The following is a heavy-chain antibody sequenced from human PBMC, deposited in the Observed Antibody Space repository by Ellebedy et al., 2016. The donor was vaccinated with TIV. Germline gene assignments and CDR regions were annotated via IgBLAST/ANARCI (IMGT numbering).Heavy chain of an antibody. Sequence: PGGSLRLSCVTSGFAFSIYWMSWVRQAPGKGLEWVANTDHDGRVKFYVDSVEGRFTISRDNAKNSLYLQMNSLRADDTALYYCTNGGLSNSPRHYFDSWGQGTLVTVSS. CDR1: GFAFSIYW. V-gene: IGHV3-7*03. D-gene: IGHD5/OR15-5a*01. CDR2: TDHDGRVK. J-gene: IGHJ4*02. CDR3: TNGGLSNSPRHYFDS.